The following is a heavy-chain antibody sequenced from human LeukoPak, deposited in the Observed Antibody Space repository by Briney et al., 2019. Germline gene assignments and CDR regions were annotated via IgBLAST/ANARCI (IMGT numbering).Heavy chain of an antibody. D-gene: IGHD2-15*01. J-gene: IGHJ6*03. CDR3: ARGLGYCSSSRCSPGYYMDV. CDR1: GFSFSSYG. CDR2: ISSSGTYI. V-gene: IGHV3-21*06. Sequence: GGSLRLSCAASGFSFSSYGMNWVRQAPGKGLEWVSRISSSGTYIDYRDSVKGRFTISRDNAETSLHLQMDSLRAEDTAVYYCARGLGYCSSSRCSPGYYMDVWGTGTTVTVFS.